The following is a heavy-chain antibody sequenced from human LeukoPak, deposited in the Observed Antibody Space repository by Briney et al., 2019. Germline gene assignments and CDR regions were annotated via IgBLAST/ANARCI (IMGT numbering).Heavy chain of an antibody. CDR1: GFTFSNAW. V-gene: IGHV3-15*01. CDR2: IKSKSDGETT. J-gene: IGHJ4*02. D-gene: IGHD3-9*01. CDR3: ATDRGRYEISTWRFNY. Sequence: GGSLRLSCAASGFTFSNAWMSWVRQAPGKGREWGGRIKSKSDGETTDYAAPVKGRFTISRDESNNTLSLQMNSLNTDATAVYYCATDRGRYEISTWRFNYWGQGALVTVSS.